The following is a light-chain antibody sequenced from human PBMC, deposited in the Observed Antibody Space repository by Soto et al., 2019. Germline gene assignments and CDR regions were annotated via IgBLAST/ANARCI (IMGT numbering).Light chain of an antibody. J-gene: IGKJ2*01. CDR1: QSVSNNY. CDR2: GSS. Sequence: EVVLTQSPGTLSLSPGESATLSCRASQSVSNNYFAWYQQKPGQAPRLLIFGSSDRATGIPDRFSGSGSGADFTLTISRLAHEDFAVYYCHHYGSSPPYTFGQGTKLEIK. V-gene: IGKV3-20*01. CDR3: HHYGSSPPYT.